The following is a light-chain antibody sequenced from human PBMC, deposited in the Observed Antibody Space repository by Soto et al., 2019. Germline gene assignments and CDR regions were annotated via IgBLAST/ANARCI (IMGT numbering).Light chain of an antibody. V-gene: IGKV3-20*01. CDR2: GAS. J-gene: IGKJ4*01. CDR3: QQFSSHPLT. Sequence: EIVLTQSPGTLSLSPGERVTLSCRASQSVTSSYLAWYQQRPGQAPRLLIYGASRRATGIPDRFSGSGSGTDFTLTISRLEPEDFAVYYCQQFSSHPLTFGGGTKVDIK. CDR1: QSVTSSY.